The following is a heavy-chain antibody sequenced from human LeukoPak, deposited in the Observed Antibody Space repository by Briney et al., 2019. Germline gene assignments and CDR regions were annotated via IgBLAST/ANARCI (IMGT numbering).Heavy chain of an antibody. CDR3: ARDPDIFDY. CDR2: INQDGSEK. V-gene: IGHV3-7*01. CDR1: GFTFRSSW. Sequence: GGSLRLSCAASGFTFRSSWMNWFRQSSGKGLEWVANINQDGSEKYYVDSVKGRFTISRDNAKNSLYSQINSLRAEDTAVYYCARDPDIFDYWGRGTLVTVS. D-gene: IGHD3-9*01. J-gene: IGHJ4*02.